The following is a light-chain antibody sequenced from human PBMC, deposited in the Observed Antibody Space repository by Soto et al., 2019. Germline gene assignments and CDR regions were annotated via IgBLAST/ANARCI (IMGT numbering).Light chain of an antibody. Sequence: DIQMTQSPSSLSASVGDRVTITCRASQTTSSYLNWYQQRPGKAPKLLIYAASSLQSGVPSRFSGSGSGTDFTLTISSLQPEDFATYYCQQSFRAPYSFGQGTKVEIK. CDR1: QTTSSY. J-gene: IGKJ2*03. CDR3: QQSFRAPYS. V-gene: IGKV1-39*01. CDR2: AAS.